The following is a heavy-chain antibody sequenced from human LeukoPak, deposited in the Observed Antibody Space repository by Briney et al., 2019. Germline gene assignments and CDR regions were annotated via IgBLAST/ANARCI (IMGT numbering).Heavy chain of an antibody. CDR3: ARSQWELPGDFDY. J-gene: IGHJ4*02. CDR1: GFTFSSYS. V-gene: IGHV3-21*01. CDR2: ISSSSSYI. D-gene: IGHD1-26*01. Sequence: GGSLRLSCAASGFTFSSYSMNWVRRAPGKGLEWVSSISSSSSYIYYADSVKGRFTISRDNAKNSLYLQMNSLRAEDTAVYYCARSQWELPGDFDYWGQGTLVTVSS.